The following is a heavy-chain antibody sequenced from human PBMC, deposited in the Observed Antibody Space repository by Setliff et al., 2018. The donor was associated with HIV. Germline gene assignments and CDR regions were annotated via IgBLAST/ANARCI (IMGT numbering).Heavy chain of an antibody. Sequence: PSETLSLTCAVSGYSISGGYYWGWIRQPPGKGLEWIGSIYHSGSTYYNPSLKSRVTISVDASKNQFSLKLSSVTAADTAVYYCARVGNYYGSGRAGVYFDYWGQGTLVTVSS. D-gene: IGHD3-10*01. J-gene: IGHJ4*02. V-gene: IGHV4-38-2*01. CDR3: ARVGNYYGSGRAGVYFDY. CDR1: GYSISGGYY. CDR2: IYHSGST.